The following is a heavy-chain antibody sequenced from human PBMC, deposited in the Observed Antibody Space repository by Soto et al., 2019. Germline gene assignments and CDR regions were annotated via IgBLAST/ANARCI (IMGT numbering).Heavy chain of an antibody. CDR1: GGSFSGYY. CDR2: INHSGST. V-gene: IGHV4-34*01. D-gene: IGHD1-26*01. CDR3: KIRAGAEHFDY. J-gene: IGHJ4*02. Sequence: SETLSLTCAVYGGSFSGYYWSWIRQPPGKGLEWIGEINHSGSTNYNPSLKSRVTISVDTSKNQFSLKLSSVTAADTAVYYCKIRAGAEHFDYWGQGTLVTVSS.